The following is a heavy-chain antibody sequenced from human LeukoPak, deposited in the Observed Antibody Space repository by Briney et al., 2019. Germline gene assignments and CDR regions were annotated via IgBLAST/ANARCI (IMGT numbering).Heavy chain of an antibody. CDR1: GFTFSSYA. CDR3: AKGSSDVGDYGSFDI. V-gene: IGHV3-23*01. J-gene: IGHJ3*02. Sequence: PGGSLRLSCGASGFTFSSYAMSWVRQAPGKGLEWVSGIIGSGGTTYYADSVKGRFTISRDNSKNTLYLQMNSLRAEDTAVYYCAKGSSDVGDYGSFDIWGQGTMVTVSS. D-gene: IGHD4-17*01. CDR2: IIGSGGTT.